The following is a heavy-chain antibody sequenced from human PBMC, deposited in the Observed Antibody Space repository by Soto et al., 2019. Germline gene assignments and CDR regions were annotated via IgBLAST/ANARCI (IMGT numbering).Heavy chain of an antibody. CDR3: ARVSTHRGADAFDV. J-gene: IGHJ3*01. D-gene: IGHD3-10*01. V-gene: IGHV4-30-4*01. CDR1: GGSISSGDYY. CDR2: IYNSGST. Sequence: LSLTCTVSGGSISSGDYYWSWFRQSPGKGLEWIGYIYNSGSTYYNPSLKRRVTISVDTSKNQFSPKLGSVTAADTDIYYCARVSTHRGADAFDVWGQGTMVTVSS.